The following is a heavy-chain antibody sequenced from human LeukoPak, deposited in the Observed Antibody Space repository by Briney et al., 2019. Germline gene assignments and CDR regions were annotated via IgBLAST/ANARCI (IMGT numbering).Heavy chain of an antibody. V-gene: IGHV1-2*02. CDR1: GYTFSGYY. CDR3: ARDRGAGYFDY. D-gene: IGHD3-10*01. Sequence: ASVKVSCKASGYTFSGYYIHWVRQAPGQGLEWMGWINPNSGDTNYAQKFQGRVTMTRDTSISTAYMELSGLRSDDTAVYYCARDRGAGYFDYSGQGTLVTVSS. J-gene: IGHJ4*02. CDR2: INPNSGDT.